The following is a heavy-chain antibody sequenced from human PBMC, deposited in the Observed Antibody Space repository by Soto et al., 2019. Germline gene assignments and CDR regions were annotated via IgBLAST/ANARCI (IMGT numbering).Heavy chain of an antibody. CDR2: ISGSGGST. V-gene: IGHV3-23*01. Sequence: VGSLRLSCAASGFTFSSYAMSWVRQAPGKGLEWVSAISGSGGSTYYADSVKGRFTISRDNSKNTLYLQMNSLRAEDTAVYYCANYLDTAMVTRVAFDIWGQGTMVTVSS. CDR3: ANYLDTAMVTRVAFDI. D-gene: IGHD5-18*01. J-gene: IGHJ3*02. CDR1: GFTFSSYA.